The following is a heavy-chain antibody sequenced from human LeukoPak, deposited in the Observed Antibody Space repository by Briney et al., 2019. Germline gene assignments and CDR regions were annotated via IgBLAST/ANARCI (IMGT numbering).Heavy chain of an antibody. CDR1: GYTFTGYY. D-gene: IGHD3-10*01. CDR2: TNPNSGGT. CDR3: ARAVSRLITMVRGY. V-gene: IGHV1-2*02. J-gene: IGHJ4*02. Sequence: ASVKVSCKASGYTFTGYYMHWVRQAPGQGLEWMGWTNPNSGGTNYAQKFQGRVTMTRDTSISTAYMELSRLRSDDTAVYYCARAVSRLITMVRGYWGQGTLVTVSS.